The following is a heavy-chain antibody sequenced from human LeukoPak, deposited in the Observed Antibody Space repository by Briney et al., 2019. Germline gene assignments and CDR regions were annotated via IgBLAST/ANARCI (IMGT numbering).Heavy chain of an antibody. CDR3: ATLPRYYDFWSGYYGEDGMDV. V-gene: IGHV3-53*04. D-gene: IGHD3-3*01. CDR1: GFTVSSNY. J-gene: IGHJ6*02. CDR2: IYSGGST. Sequence: GGSLRLSCAASGFTVSSNYMSWVRQAPGKGLEWVSVIYSGGSTYYADSVKGRFTISRHNYKNTLYLQMNSLRAEDTAVYYCATLPRYYDFWSGYYGEDGMDVWGQGTTVTVSS.